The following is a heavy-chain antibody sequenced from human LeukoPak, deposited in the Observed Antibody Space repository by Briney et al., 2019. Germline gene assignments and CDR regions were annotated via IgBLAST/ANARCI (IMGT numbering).Heavy chain of an antibody. Sequence: GGSLRLSCAASGITLSTYSMNWVRQGPGKRLEWVSFISSSSSYIYYADSVKGRFTISRDNAKNSLYLQMNSLRAEDTAVYYCASYYYDSSYYYYYMDVWGKGTTVTVSS. CDR1: GITLSTYS. CDR2: ISSSSSYI. D-gene: IGHD3-22*01. CDR3: ASYYYDSSYYYYYMDV. V-gene: IGHV3-21*01. J-gene: IGHJ6*03.